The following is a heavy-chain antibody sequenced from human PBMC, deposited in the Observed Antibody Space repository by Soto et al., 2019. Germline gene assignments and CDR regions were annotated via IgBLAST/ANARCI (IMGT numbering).Heavy chain of an antibody. CDR2: ISSSGSTI. D-gene: IGHD3-10*01. CDR1: GFTFSDYY. J-gene: IGHJ6*03. Sequence: GESLKISCAASGFTFSDYYMSWIRQAPGKGLEWVSYISSSGSTIYYADSVKGRFTISRDNAKNSLYLQMNSLRAEDTAVYYCARETLVRGRGYYYMDVWGKGTTVTVSS. V-gene: IGHV3-11*01. CDR3: ARETLVRGRGYYYMDV.